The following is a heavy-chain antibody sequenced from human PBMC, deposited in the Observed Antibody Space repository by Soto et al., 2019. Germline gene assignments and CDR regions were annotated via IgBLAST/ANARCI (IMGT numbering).Heavy chain of an antibody. Sequence: EVQLVESGGGLVQPGGSLRLSCAASGFTFSSYAMHWVRQAPGKGLEYVSAISSNGGSTHYANSVKGRFTISRHNSKNTLYLQMGSLRAEDMAVYYCARLNPIAAAFDYWGQGTLVTVSS. CDR2: ISSNGGST. V-gene: IGHV3-64*01. D-gene: IGHD6-13*01. J-gene: IGHJ4*02. CDR1: GFTFSSYA. CDR3: ARLNPIAAAFDY.